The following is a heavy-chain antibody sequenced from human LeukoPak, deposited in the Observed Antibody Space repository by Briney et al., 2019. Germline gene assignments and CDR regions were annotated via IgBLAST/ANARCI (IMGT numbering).Heavy chain of an antibody. CDR3: AKDQGKDYYYYMDV. Sequence: GGSLRLSCAASGFTFDDYTMHWVRQAPGKGLEWVSLISWDGGSTYYADSVKGRFTISRDNSKNSLYLQMNSLRTEDTALYYRAKDQGKDYYYYMDVWGKGTTVTVSS. D-gene: IGHD4-23*01. CDR2: ISWDGGST. CDR1: GFTFDDYT. V-gene: IGHV3-43*01. J-gene: IGHJ6*03.